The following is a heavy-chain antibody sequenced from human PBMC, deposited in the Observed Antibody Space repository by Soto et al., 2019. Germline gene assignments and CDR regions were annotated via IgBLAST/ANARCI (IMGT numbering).Heavy chain of an antibody. CDR2: INPNSGGT. Sequence: QVQLVQSGAEVKKPGASVKVSCKASGYTFTGYYMHWVRQAPGQGLEWMGWINPNSGGTNYAQKFQGWVTMTRDTSISTACMELSRLRSDDTAVYYCARVPSGSWYRLFDYWGQGTLVTVSS. D-gene: IGHD6-13*01. CDR3: ARVPSGSWYRLFDY. CDR1: GYTFTGYY. J-gene: IGHJ4*02. V-gene: IGHV1-2*04.